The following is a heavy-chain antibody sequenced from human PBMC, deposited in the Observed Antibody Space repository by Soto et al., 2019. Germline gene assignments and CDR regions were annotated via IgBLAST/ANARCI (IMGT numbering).Heavy chain of an antibody. CDR2: IYWNDDK. D-gene: IGHD3-10*01. CDR1: GFSLSTSGVG. Sequence: QITLKESGPTLVKPTQTLTLTCTFSGFSLSTSGVGVGWIRQPPGKALEWLALIYWNDDKRYSPSLKSRLTITKDTSKNQVVLTMTNMDPVDTATYYCAHAAPGPPHPLYGSGSYCNFDYWGQGTLVTVSS. CDR3: AHAAPGPPHPLYGSGSYCNFDY. V-gene: IGHV2-5*01. J-gene: IGHJ4*02.